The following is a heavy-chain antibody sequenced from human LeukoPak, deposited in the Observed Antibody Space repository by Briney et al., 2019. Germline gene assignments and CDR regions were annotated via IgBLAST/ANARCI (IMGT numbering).Heavy chain of an antibody. D-gene: IGHD2-21*01. CDR2: ISSSSSYI. CDR3: AKCGGAGAADFDY. Sequence: GGSLRLSCATSGFIFSNYWMSWVRQAPGKGLEWVSSISSSSSYIYYADSVKGRFTISRDNAKNSLYLQMNSLRAEDTAVYYCAKCGGAGAADFDYWGQGTLVTVSS. J-gene: IGHJ4*02. V-gene: IGHV3-21*04. CDR1: GFIFSNYW.